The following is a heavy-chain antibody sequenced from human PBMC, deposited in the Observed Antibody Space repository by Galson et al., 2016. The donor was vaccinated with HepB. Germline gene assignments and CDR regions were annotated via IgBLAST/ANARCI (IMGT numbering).Heavy chain of an antibody. Sequence: PALVKPTQTLTLTCTLSGFGLNTHGVGVAWIRQPPGKALEWLALVHWDGEERYNPSLKSRLTISRDTSKNQVVVTITDRQPVDAGTYFCARRQVVSHTGFFDSWGQGALVTVSS. CDR3: ARRQVVSHTGFFDS. D-gene: IGHD5-12*01. CDR1: GFGLNTHGVG. CDR2: VHWDGEE. V-gene: IGHV2-5*02. J-gene: IGHJ4*02.